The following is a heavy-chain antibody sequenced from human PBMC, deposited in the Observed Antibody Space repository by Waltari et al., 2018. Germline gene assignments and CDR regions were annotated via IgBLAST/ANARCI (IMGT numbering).Heavy chain of an antibody. CDR3: ARGGIAARTLGY. D-gene: IGHD6-6*01. CDR1: GFTFSSYA. CDR2: ISYDGSNK. V-gene: IGHV3-30-3*01. Sequence: QVQLVESGGGVVQPGRSLRLSCAASGFTFSSYAMHWVRQAPGKGLEWVAVISYDGSNKYYADSVKGRFTISRDNSKNTLYLQMNSLRSDDTAVYYCARGGIAARTLGYWGQGTLVTVSS. J-gene: IGHJ4*02.